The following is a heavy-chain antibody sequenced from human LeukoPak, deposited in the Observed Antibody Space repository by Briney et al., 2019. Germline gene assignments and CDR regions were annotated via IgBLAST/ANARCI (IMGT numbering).Heavy chain of an antibody. V-gene: IGHV1-8*01. J-gene: IGHJ6*02. CDR3: AVPSITIFGVVSYYYGMDV. Sequence: ASVKVSCKASGYTFTSYDINWVRQATGQGLEWMGWMNPNSGNTGYAQKFQGRVTMTRNTSISTAYMELSSLRSEDTAVYYCAVPSITIFGVVSYYYGMDVWGQGTTVTVSS. CDR2: MNPNSGNT. CDR1: GYTFTSYD. D-gene: IGHD3-3*01.